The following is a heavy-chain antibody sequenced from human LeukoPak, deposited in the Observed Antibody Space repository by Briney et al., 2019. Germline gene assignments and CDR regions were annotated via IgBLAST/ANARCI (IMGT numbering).Heavy chain of an antibody. J-gene: IGHJ4*02. V-gene: IGHV1-69*04. CDR3: ARDLPPYYFDY. CDR2: IIPILGIA. Sequence: SVKVSCRASGGTFSNYTINWVRQAPGQGLEWMGRIIPILGIANYAQKFQGRVTITADKSTSTAYMDLSSLRSEDTAVYYCARDLPPYYFDYWGQGTLVTVSS. CDR1: GGTFSNYT.